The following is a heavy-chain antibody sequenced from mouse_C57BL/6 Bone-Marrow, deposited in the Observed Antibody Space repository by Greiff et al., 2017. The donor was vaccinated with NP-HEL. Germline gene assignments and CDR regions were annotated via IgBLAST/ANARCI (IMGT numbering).Heavy chain of an antibody. Sequence: VQLQQSGPELVKPGASVKIPCKASGYTFTDYNMDWVKQSHGKSLEWIGDINPNNGGTIYNQKFKGKATLTVDKSSSTAYMELRSLTSEDTAVYYCARWLLKNYAMDYWGKEPQSPSPQ. CDR3: ARWLLKNYAMDY. V-gene: IGHV1-18*01. CDR2: INPNNGGT. J-gene: IGHJ4*01. D-gene: IGHD2-3*01. CDR1: GYTFTDYN.